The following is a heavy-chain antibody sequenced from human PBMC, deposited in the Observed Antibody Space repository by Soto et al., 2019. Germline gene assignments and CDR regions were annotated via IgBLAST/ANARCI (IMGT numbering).Heavy chain of an antibody. CDR3: ARETQWLEIFDN. CDR2: ISSSSRSI. Sequence: PGGSLRLSCAASGFTFSSYSMNWVRQAPGKGLEWVSYISSSSRSIYYADSVQGRFTISRDNAKNSLYLQMNSLRDEDTAVYFCARETQWLEIFDNWGQGTLVTVSS. D-gene: IGHD6-19*01. CDR1: GFTFSSYS. J-gene: IGHJ4*02. V-gene: IGHV3-48*02.